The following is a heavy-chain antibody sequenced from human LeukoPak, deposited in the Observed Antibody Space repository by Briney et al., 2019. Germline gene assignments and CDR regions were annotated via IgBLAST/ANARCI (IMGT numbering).Heavy chain of an antibody. CDR2: ISYDGSNK. J-gene: IGHJ3*02. V-gene: IGHV3-30*18. D-gene: IGHD2-2*01. CDR1: GFTFSSYG. CDR3: AKDRSRYQLLGDAFDI. Sequence: GGSLRLSCAASGFTFSSYGMHWVRQAPGKGLEWVAVISYDGSNKYYADSVKGRFTISRDNSKNTLYLQMNSLRAEDTAVYYCAKDRSRYQLLGDAFDIWGQGTMVIVSS.